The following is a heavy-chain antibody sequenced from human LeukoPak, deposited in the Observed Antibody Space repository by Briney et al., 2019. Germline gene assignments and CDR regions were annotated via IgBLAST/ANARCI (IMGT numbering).Heavy chain of an antibody. CDR1: GGSISSGGYY. D-gene: IGHD1-26*01. V-gene: IGHV4-31*03. CDR3: ARLFHPALSGNYPFDY. CDR2: IYYSGST. Sequence: SETLSLTCTVSGGSISSGGYYCSWIRQHPGKGLELIGYIYYSGSTYYNPSLKSRVTISVDTSKNQFSLKLNSVTAADTAMYYCARLFHPALSGNYPFDYWGQGTLVTVSS. J-gene: IGHJ4*02.